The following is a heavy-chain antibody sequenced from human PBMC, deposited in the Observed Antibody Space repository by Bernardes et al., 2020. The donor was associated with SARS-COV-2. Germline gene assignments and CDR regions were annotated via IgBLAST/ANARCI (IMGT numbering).Heavy chain of an antibody. J-gene: IGHJ4*02. CDR2: ISWNSGSI. V-gene: IGHV3-9*01. CDR3: AKDWYYYDSSGCVDY. Sequence: GEAQILSCAASGFTFGDYAMHWVRQAPGKGLEWVSGISWNSGSIGYADSVKGRFTISRDNAKNSLYLQMNSLRAEDTALYYCAKDWYYYDSSGCVDYWGQGTLVTVSS. D-gene: IGHD3-22*01. CDR1: GFTFGDYA.